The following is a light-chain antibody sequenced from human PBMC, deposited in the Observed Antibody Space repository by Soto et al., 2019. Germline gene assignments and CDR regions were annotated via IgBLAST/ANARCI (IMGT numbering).Light chain of an antibody. CDR2: EDN. CDR1: SGSIANNY. V-gene: IGLV6-57*02. CDR3: QSYDSSSMV. J-gene: IGLJ2*01. Sequence: NFMLTQHHSVSESPGKTVTISCTGSSGSIANNYVQWYQQRPGSAPTAVIYEDNQRHSGVPDRFSGSIDRSSNSASLTISGLKTEDEADYYCQSYDSSSMVFCGGTKLTVL.